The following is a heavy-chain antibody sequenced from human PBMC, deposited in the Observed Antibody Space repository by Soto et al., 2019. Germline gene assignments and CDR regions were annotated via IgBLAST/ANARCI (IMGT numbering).Heavy chain of an antibody. Sequence: QVQLVQSGAEVKKPGASVKVSCKASGYTFTGYYMHWVRQAPGQGLEWMGWINPNSGGTNYAQKFQVRVTMTRDTSISTAYMELSRLRSDDTAVYYCAREDCSSTSCYTDYYYYYGMDVWGQGTMVTVSS. CDR3: AREDCSSTSCYTDYYYYYGMDV. CDR1: GYTFTGYY. CDR2: INPNSGGT. D-gene: IGHD2-2*02. V-gene: IGHV1-2*02. J-gene: IGHJ6*02.